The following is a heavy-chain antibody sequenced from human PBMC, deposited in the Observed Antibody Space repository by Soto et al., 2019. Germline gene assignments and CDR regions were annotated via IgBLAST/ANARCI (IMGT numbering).Heavy chain of an antibody. J-gene: IGHJ4*02. Sequence: EVQLLESGGGLVQPGGSLRLSCAASGFTFSAYAMSWVRQAPGKGLEWVSTLSGNGVSTFHADSVKGRFTISRDNSKNTLNLQMISLRAEDTAVYYCAKETPGGDWGVDYWGQGALVTVSS. CDR2: LSGNGVST. V-gene: IGHV3-23*01. CDR3: AKETPGGDWGVDY. CDR1: GFTFSAYA. D-gene: IGHD2-21*02.